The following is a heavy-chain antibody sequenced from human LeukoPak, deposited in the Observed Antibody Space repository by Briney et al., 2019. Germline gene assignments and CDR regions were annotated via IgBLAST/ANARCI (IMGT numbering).Heavy chain of an antibody. V-gene: IGHV4-38-2*02. D-gene: IGHD2-2*01. CDR2: IFHGGSA. J-gene: IGHJ5*02. CDR1: GYSISSGYQ. Sequence: SETLSLTCAVSGYSISSGYQWAWIRQSPGKGLEWIGNIFHGGSAHYNPSLKSRVTISVETSNNQFSLKMYSVTAADTAAYYCARDPRWLTPDCTSTSCYENYFDPWGQGTLVTVSS. CDR3: ARDPRWLTPDCTSTSCYENYFDP.